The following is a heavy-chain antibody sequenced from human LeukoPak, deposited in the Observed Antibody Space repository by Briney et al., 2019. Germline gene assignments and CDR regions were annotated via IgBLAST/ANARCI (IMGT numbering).Heavy chain of an antibody. CDR2: FDPEDGET. Sequence: ASVKVSCKASGYIFTDYYMHWVRQAPGKGLEWMGGFDPEDGETIYAQKFQGRVTMSEDTSTDTAYMEVSSLRSEGTAVYYCATDRIAADGYGMDVWGQGTTVTVSS. J-gene: IGHJ6*02. CDR3: ATDRIAADGYGMDV. CDR1: GYIFTDYY. V-gene: IGHV1-24*01. D-gene: IGHD6-6*01.